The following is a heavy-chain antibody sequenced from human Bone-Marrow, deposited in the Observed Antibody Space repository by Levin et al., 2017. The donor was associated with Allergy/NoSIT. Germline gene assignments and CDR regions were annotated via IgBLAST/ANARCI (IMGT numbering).Heavy chain of an antibody. CDR3: ARVANYFYMDV. D-gene: IGHD2/OR15-2a*01. J-gene: IGHJ6*03. CDR2: IGVGGEP. V-gene: IGHV3-13*04. CDR1: GFTFSRYD. Sequence: PGGSLRLSCAASGFTFSRYDMHWVRQGTGKGLEWVSGIGVGGEPYYPVSVKGRFTISREDAKNSLSLQMNSLRAGDTAVYYCARVANYFYMDVWGKGTTVTVS.